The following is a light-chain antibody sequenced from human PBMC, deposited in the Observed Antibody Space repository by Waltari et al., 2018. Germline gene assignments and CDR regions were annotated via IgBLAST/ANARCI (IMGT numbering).Light chain of an antibody. CDR1: RGDIGGYTF. CDR2: EVT. CDR3: CSYAGSNNVV. Sequence: QSALTQPPSPSGSPGQSVTLSCPGTRGDIGGYTFVSWYQQHPGKAPKVVIYEVTTRPSGVPDRFSGSKSGNTASLTVSGLQSGDEADYYCCSYAGSNNVVFGGGTKLTVL. V-gene: IGLV2-8*01. J-gene: IGLJ3*02.